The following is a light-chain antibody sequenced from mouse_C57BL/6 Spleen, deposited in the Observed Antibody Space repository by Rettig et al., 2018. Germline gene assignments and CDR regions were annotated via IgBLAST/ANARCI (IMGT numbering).Light chain of an antibody. CDR3: LQYDEFPFT. CDR1: QDINSY. J-gene: IGKJ4*01. Sequence: DIKMTQSPSSMYASLGERVTITCKASQDINSYLSWFQQKPGKSPKTLIYRANRLVDGVPSRFSGSGSGQDYSLTISSLEYEDVGIYYCLQYDEFPFTFGSGTRLEIK. CDR2: RAN. V-gene: IGKV14-111*01.